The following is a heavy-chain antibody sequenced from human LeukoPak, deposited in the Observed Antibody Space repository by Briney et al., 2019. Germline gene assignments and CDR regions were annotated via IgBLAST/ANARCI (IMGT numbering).Heavy chain of an antibody. CDR2: INHSGST. D-gene: IGHD4-17*01. V-gene: IGHV4-34*01. J-gene: IGHJ4*02. Sequence: PSETLSLTCAVYGGSFSGYYWSWIRQPPGKGLEWIGEINHSGSTNYNPSLKSRVTISVDTSKNQFSLKLSSVTAADTAVYYCARGLRLSYGDYVRGLYYFDYWGQGTLVTVSS. CDR3: ARGLRLSYGDYVRGLYYFDY. CDR1: GGSFSGYY.